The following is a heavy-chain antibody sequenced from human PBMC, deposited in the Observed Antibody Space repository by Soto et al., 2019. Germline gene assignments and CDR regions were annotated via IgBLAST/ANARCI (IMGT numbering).Heavy chain of an antibody. J-gene: IGHJ5*02. CDR3: ARGINYSSGWYGVS. CDR1: GGTFSSYA. D-gene: IGHD6-19*01. CDR2: IIPIFGTA. Sequence: GASVKVSCKASGGTFSSYAISWVRQAPGQGLEWMGGIIPIFGTANYAQKFQGRVTITADESTSTAYMELSSLRSEDTAVYYCARGINYSSGWYGVSWGRGTLVTVSS. V-gene: IGHV1-69*13.